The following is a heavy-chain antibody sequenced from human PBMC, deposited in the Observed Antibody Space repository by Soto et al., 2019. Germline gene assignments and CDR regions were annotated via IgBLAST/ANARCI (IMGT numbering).Heavy chain of an antibody. CDR3: ARIPSTVVTSSYDYGMGV. V-gene: IGHV5-51*01. J-gene: IGHJ6*02. D-gene: IGHD4-17*01. Sequence: GESLKISCKGSGYSFTSYWIGWVRQMPGKGLEWMGIIYPGDSDTRYSPSFQGQVTISADKSISTAYLQWSSLKASDTAMYYCARIPSTVVTSSYDYGMGVWGQGTTVAVSS. CDR1: GYSFTSYW. CDR2: IYPGDSDT.